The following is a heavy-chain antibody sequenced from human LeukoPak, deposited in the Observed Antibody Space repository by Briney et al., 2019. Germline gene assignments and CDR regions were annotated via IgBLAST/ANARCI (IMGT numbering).Heavy chain of an antibody. D-gene: IGHD3-9*01. V-gene: IGHV3-30*18. CDR1: GFTFSSYG. J-gene: IGHJ4*02. CDR2: ISYDGSNK. CDR3: AKDGETLGYYDILTGQSLDY. Sequence: GRSLRLSCAASGFTFSSYGMHWVRQAPGKGLEWVAVISYDGSNKYYADSVKGRFTISRDNSKNTLYLQMNSLRAEDTAVYYCAKDGETLGYYDILTGQSLDYWGQGTLVTVSS.